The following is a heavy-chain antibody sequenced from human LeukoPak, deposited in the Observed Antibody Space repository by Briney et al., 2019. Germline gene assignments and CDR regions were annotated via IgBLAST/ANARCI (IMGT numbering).Heavy chain of an antibody. CDR1: GYTFTNYG. CDR2: ISAYNGNT. V-gene: IGHV1-18*01. J-gene: IGHJ3*02. D-gene: IGHD1-26*01. Sequence: ASVKVSCKASGYTFTNYGFSWVRQAPGQGLEWMGWISAYNGNTNYAQKLQGRVTMTTDTSTSTAYMELRSLRSDDTAVYYCARDRGTYYDIYAFDIWGQGTMVTVSS. CDR3: ARDRGTYYDIYAFDI.